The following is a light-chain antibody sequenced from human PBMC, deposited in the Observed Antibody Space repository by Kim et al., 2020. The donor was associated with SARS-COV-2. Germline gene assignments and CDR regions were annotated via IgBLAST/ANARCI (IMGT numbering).Light chain of an antibody. V-gene: IGLV3-9*01. CDR2: RDS. CDR1: NIGTKK. CDR3: QVWDSTTASWL. J-gene: IGLJ1*01. Sequence: SYELTQPPAVSVALGQTATMTCGGNNIGTKKVHWYQQRPGQAPLLVIFRDSHRPSGISEQSSGSNSGNTASLTISRAPAENEAAFYCQVWDSTTASWLFG.